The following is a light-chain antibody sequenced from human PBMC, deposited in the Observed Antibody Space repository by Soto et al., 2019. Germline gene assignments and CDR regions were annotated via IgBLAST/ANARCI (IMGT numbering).Light chain of an antibody. J-gene: IGLJ2*01. Sequence: QSVLTQPPSVSAAPGQTVTISCSGSSSNIGNNYVSWYQQLPGTAPKLLIYDNNNRPSGIPDRFSGSKSGTSATLGITGLQTGDEADYYCRTWDTSLSGHVVFGGGTKVTVL. CDR3: RTWDTSLSGHVV. CDR1: SSNIGNNY. CDR2: DNN. V-gene: IGLV1-51*01.